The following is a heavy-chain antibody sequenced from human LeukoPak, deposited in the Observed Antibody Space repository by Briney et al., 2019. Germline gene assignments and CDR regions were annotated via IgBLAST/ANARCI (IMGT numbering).Heavy chain of an antibody. D-gene: IGHD3-3*01. V-gene: IGHV1-8*02. CDR3: ARGLLFFSTRVWDDY. J-gene: IGHJ4*02. CDR2: MNPNSGNT. Sequence: ASVKVSCKASGYTFTGYYMHWVRQAPGQGLEWMGWMNPNSGNTGYAQKFQGRVTMTRNTSISTAYMELSSLRSEDTAVYYCARGLLFFSTRVWDDYWGQGTLVTVSS. CDR1: GYTFTGYY.